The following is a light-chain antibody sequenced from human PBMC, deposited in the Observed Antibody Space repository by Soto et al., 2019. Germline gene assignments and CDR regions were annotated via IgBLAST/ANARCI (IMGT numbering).Light chain of an antibody. CDR3: QHYNSYSEA. Sequence: EIVLTQSPATLSLSPGDRATLSCRASQSVTSSLAWFQQKPGQAPRLLIYDVSRRATAIPARFSGSGSGTEFTLTISSLQPDDFATYYCQHYNSYSEAFGQGTKVDI. CDR2: DVS. J-gene: IGKJ1*01. V-gene: IGKV3-11*01. CDR1: QSVTSS.